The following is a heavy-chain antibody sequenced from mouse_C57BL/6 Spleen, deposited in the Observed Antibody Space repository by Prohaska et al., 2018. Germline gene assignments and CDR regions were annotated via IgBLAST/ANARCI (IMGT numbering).Heavy chain of an antibody. V-gene: IGHV1-47*01. J-gene: IGHJ2*01. D-gene: IGHD2-5*01. CDR2: FHPYNDDT. CDR3: ARAVYYSNYEVYYFDY. Sequence: HGKSLEWIGNFHPYNDDTKYNEKFKGKATLTVEKSSSTVYLELSRLTSDDSAVYYCARAVYYSNYEVYYFDYWGQGTTLTVSS.